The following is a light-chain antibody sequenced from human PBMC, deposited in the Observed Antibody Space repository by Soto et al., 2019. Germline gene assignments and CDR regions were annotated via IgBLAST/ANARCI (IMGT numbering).Light chain of an antibody. CDR2: DVS. CDR1: QTVERW. Sequence: DIQMTQSPSTLSGSVGERVIITCRASQTVERWMAWYQQKPGKAPKLLISDVSTLERGVPSRFSGSRSATEFTLTISGLQPDVFATYYCQQYKDYVYTFGQGTKVDIK. CDR3: QQYKDYVYT. J-gene: IGKJ2*01. V-gene: IGKV1-5*01.